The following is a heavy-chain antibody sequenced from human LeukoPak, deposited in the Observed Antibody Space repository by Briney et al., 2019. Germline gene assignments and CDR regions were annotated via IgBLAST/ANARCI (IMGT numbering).Heavy chain of an antibody. CDR3: ATAPRGTSDYIDV. J-gene: IGHJ6*03. CDR1: AFILSIYS. Sequence: GGSLRLSCAASAFILSIYSIKWVRQTPGKGQEWLSDISVSGTFHYADSVKGRFSISRDNGRNSVSLQMNRLRVGDTGVYFCATAPRGTSDYIDVWGRGTTVSVSS. V-gene: IGHV3-48*01. CDR2: ISVSGTF. D-gene: IGHD1-26*01.